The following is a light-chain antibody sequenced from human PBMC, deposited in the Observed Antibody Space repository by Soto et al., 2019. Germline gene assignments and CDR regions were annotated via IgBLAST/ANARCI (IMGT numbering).Light chain of an antibody. J-gene: IGKJ1*01. CDR1: QGINNY. Sequence: DIQMTQSPSSLSAFVGDRVTITCRASQGINNYLAWYQHKPGKVPKLLIYAASTLQSGVPSRFSGGGSGTEFPLSISRLQPEDVATYYCQKYDSAPWTFGQGTEVEIK. V-gene: IGKV1-27*01. CDR3: QKYDSAPWT. CDR2: AAS.